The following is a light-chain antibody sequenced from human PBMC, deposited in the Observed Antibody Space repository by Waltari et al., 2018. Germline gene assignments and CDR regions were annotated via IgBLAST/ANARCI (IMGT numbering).Light chain of an antibody. CDR3: QVWETTSGHPTAV. V-gene: IGLV3-21*01. J-gene: IGLJ2*01. Sequence: SYVMSQPPSVSVAPGETARTTCAGDNIDGTRLPWYQQKPGQAPVVVIYCDSDRPSGIPERFSGSNSGDTATLTITRVEAGDEADYSCQVWETTSGHPTAVFGGGTKLTVL. CDR1: NIDGTR. CDR2: CDS.